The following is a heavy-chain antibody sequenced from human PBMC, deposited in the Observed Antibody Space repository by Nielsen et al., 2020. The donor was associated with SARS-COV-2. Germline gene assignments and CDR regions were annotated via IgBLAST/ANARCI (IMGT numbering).Heavy chain of an antibody. CDR2: FDPEDGET. CDR3: ATGTVLRGLEKTVPHGSSYYYYGMDV. V-gene: IGHV1-24*01. J-gene: IGHJ6*02. D-gene: IGHD1-14*01. Sequence: ASVKVSCKVSGYTLTELSMHWVRQAPGKGLEWMGGFDPEDGETIYAQKFQGRVTMTEDTSTDTAYMELSSLRSEDTAVYYCATGTVLRGLEKTVPHGSSYYYYGMDVWGQGTTVTVSS. CDR1: GYTLTELS.